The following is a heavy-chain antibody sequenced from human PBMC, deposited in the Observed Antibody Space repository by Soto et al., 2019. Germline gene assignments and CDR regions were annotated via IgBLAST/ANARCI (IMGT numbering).Heavy chain of an antibody. CDR1: GFSVSIYA. J-gene: IGHJ4*02. CDR3: AKVAISIAAATYYFDY. CDR2: ISGSGGST. D-gene: IGHD6-13*01. Sequence: GCSLRLACAASGFSVSIYAVSVVRQNPGKGLEWVSAISGSGGSTYYADSVKGRFTISRDNSKNTLYLQMNSLRAEDTAVYYCAKVAISIAAATYYFDYWGQGTLVTVSS. V-gene: IGHV3-23*01.